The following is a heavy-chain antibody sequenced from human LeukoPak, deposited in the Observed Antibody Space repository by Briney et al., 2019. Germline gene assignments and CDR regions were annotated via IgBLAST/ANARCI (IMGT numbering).Heavy chain of an antibody. Sequence: PGGSLRLSCAASGFTFSSFAMTWVRQAPGKGLEWVSSITGGHYPTYNTDSVKGRFTISRDNSKNTLYLQMNSLRAYDTAVYYCTKDPNGDYVGAFDPWGQGTLVTVSS. J-gene: IGHJ5*02. CDR3: TKDPNGDYVGAFDP. D-gene: IGHD4-17*01. CDR1: GFTFSSFA. CDR2: ITGGHYPT. V-gene: IGHV3-23*01.